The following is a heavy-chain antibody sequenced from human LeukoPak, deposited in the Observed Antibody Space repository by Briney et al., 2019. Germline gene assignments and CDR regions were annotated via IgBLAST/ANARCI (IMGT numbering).Heavy chain of an antibody. Sequence: ASVKVSCKASGYTFTSYDINWVRQATGQGLEWMGWMNPNSGNTGYAQKFQGRVTITRNTSISTAYMELSSPRSEDTAVYYCARGDLRFLEWLLNGYYYYYMDVWGKGTTVTVSS. D-gene: IGHD3-3*01. J-gene: IGHJ6*03. CDR2: MNPNSGNT. V-gene: IGHV1-8*03. CDR1: GYTFTSYD. CDR3: ARGDLRFLEWLLNGYYYYYMDV.